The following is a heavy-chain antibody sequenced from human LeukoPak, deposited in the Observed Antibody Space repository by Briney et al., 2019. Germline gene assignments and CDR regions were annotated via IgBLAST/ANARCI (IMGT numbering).Heavy chain of an antibody. CDR3: ARASVTTWDYFDY. CDR2: IYTSGST. Sequence: PSETLSLTCTVSGGSISSGSYYWSWIRQPAGKGLEWIGRIYTSGSTNYNPSLKSRVTILVDTSKNQFSLKLSSVTAADTAVYYCARASVTTWDYFDYWGQGTLVTVSS. V-gene: IGHV4-61*02. D-gene: IGHD4-17*01. J-gene: IGHJ4*02. CDR1: GGSISSGSYY.